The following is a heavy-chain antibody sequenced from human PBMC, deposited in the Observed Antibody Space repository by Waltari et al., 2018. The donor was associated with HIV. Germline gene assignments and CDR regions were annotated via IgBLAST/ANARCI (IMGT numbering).Heavy chain of an antibody. CDR2: IYYSGST. CDR1: GGSISSSSYY. J-gene: IGHJ4*02. V-gene: IGHV4-39*07. CDR3: ARTPRKYYYDSSGYYSFDY. Sequence: QLQLQESGPGLVKPSETLSLTCTVSGGSISSSSYYWGWIRQPPGKGLEWIGSIYYSGSTYYNPSLKIRVTISVDTSKNQFSLKLSSVTAADTAVYYCARTPRKYYYDSSGYYSFDYWGQGTLVTVSS. D-gene: IGHD3-22*01.